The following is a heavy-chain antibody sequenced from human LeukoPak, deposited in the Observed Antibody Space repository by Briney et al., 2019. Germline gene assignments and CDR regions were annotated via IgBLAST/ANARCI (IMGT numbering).Heavy chain of an antibody. CDR1: GFTVSSNS. CDR3: ARHKRRSGSYYNVVNWFDP. CDR2: IYYSGST. J-gene: IGHJ5*02. Sequence: GSLRLSCTVSGFTVSSNSMSWVRQPPGKGLEWIGSIYYSGSTYYNPSLKSRVTISVDTSKNQFSLKLSSVTAADTAVYYCARHKRRSGSYYNVVNWFDPWGQGTLVTVSS. D-gene: IGHD1-26*01. V-gene: IGHV4-39*01.